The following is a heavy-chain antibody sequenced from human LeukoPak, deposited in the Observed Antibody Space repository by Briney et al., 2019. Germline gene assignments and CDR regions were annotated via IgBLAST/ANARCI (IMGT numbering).Heavy chain of an antibody. CDR1: GGSISSSSYY. J-gene: IGHJ6*03. D-gene: IGHD6-19*01. CDR3: ARVSSGWSNGPDSRYYYYYMDV. V-gene: IGHV4-39*07. Sequence: SETLSLTCTVSGGSISSSSYYWGWIRQPPGKGLEWIGSIYYSGSTYYNPSLKSRVTISVDTSKNQFSLKLSSVTAADTAVYYCARVSSGWSNGPDSRYYYYYMDVWGKGTTVTVSS. CDR2: IYYSGST.